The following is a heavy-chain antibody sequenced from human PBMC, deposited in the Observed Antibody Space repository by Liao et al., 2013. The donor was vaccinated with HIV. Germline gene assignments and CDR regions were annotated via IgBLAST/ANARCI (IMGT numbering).Heavy chain of an antibody. CDR3: ARGPKRGRDLLYSFDV. V-gene: IGHV4-4*07. J-gene: IGHJ3*01. D-gene: IGHD3-10*01. Sequence: QVRLQESGPGLVQPSETLSLTCSVSGGSVSNYYWNWIRQPAGKGLEWIGRIESDGGTNYSPSLKSRLSLSIDTSKNQFSLKLKSVTAADMGVFFCARGPKRGRDLLYSFDVWAQGTVVVVS. CDR1: GGSVSNYY. CDR2: IESDGGT.